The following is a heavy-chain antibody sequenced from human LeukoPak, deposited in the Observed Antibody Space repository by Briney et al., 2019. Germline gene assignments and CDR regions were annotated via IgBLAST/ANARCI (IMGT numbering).Heavy chain of an antibody. V-gene: IGHV3-23*01. J-gene: IGHJ4*02. CDR2: ISGSGGST. CDR1: GFTFSSYA. CDR3: AKALEGSSSFTTGFDY. D-gene: IGHD6-13*01. Sequence: GGSLRLSCAASGFTFSSYAMSWVRQAPGKGLEWVSAISGSGGSTYYADSVKGRFTISRDNSKNTLYLQMNSLRAEDTAVYYCAKALEGSSSFTTGFDYWGQGTLVTVSS.